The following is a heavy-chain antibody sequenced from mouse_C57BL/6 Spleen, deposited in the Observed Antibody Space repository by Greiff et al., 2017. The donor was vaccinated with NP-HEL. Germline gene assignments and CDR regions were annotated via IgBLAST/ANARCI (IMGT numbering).Heavy chain of an antibody. J-gene: IGHJ1*03. CDR1: GFTFSDYG. D-gene: IGHD1-1*01. Sequence: EVMLVESGGGLVKPGGSLKLSCAASGFTFSDYGMHWVRQAPEKGLEWVAYISSGSSTIYYADTVKGRFTISRDNAKNTLFLKMTSLRSEDTAMYYCTRNYYSSSDEYFDVWGTGTTVTVSS. V-gene: IGHV5-17*01. CDR2: ISSGSSTI. CDR3: TRNYYSSSDEYFDV.